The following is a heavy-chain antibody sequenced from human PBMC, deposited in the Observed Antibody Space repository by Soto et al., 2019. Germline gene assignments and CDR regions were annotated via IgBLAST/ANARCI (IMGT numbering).Heavy chain of an antibody. CDR2: VYSTGST. D-gene: IGHD2-21*01. CDR3: ASRGNSDWFGP. CDR1: GTSIRSSSYY. J-gene: IGHJ5*02. Sequence: SETLSLTCTVSGTSIRSSSYYLDWLRQPPGKGLEWIGSVYSTGSTFYNPSLKSRVTISLDTSKNQFSLKMRSVTAAYTAVYYWASRGNSDWFGPWGQGTLVTVSS. V-gene: IGHV4-39*01.